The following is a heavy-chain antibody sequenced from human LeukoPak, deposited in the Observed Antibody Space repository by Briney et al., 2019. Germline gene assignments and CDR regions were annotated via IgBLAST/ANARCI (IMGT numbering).Heavy chain of an antibody. CDR2: ISSSSSYI. D-gene: IGHD4-17*01. CDR1: GFTFSSYS. CDR3: ARESGYGDYAFDY. Sequence: GGSLRLSCAASGFTFSSYSMNWVRQALGKGLEWVSSISSSSSYIYYADSVKGRFTISRDNAKNSLYLQMNSLRAEDTAVYYCARESGYGDYAFDYWGQGTLVTVSS. J-gene: IGHJ4*02. V-gene: IGHV3-21*01.